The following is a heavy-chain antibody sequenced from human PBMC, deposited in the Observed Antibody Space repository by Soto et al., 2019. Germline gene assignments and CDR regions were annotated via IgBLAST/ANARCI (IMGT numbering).Heavy chain of an antibody. CDR1: GYTFTGYY. J-gene: IGHJ5*02. CDR3: ARVKGYSGYDYSFWFDP. CDR2: INPNSGGT. V-gene: IGHV1-2*02. D-gene: IGHD5-12*01. Sequence: QVQLVQSGAEVKKPGASVKVSCKASGYTFTGYYMHWVRQAPGQGLEWMGWINPNSGGTNYAQKFQGRVTMTRDTSISTAYMELSRLRSDDTAVYYCARVKGYSGYDYSFWFDPWGQGTLVTVSS.